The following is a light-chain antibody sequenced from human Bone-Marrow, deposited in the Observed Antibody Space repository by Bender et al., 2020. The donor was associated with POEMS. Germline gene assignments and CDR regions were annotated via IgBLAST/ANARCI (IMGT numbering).Light chain of an antibody. V-gene: IGLV1-47*01. CDR1: SSNIGRDD. J-gene: IGLJ1*01. CDR3: AAWDAGLSGYV. CDR2: KTY. Sequence: QSVLTQPPSASGTPGQRVTISCSGSSSNIGRDDVDWYQQVPGTAPRLLIYKTYQRPSGVPDRFSGSKSGTSASLAISGLRSEDDADYYCAAWDAGLSGYVFGTGTRVAGL.